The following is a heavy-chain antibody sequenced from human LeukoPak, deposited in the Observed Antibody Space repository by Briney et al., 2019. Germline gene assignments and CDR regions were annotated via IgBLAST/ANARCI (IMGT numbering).Heavy chain of an antibody. V-gene: IGHV3-64*01. Sequence: GGSLRLSCAASGFTFSDYYMHWVRQAPGKGLEYVSAITPSGGSTYYANSVKGRFTMSRDNSKSTLYLQMGSLGAEDMAVYFCARAPHYYGSGLYYFDYWGQGTLVTVSS. CDR3: ARAPHYYGSGLYYFDY. J-gene: IGHJ4*02. CDR2: ITPSGGST. D-gene: IGHD3-10*01. CDR1: GFTFSDYY.